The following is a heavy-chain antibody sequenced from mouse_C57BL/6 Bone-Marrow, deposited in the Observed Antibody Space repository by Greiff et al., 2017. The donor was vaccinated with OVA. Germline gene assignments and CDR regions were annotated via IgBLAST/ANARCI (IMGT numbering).Heavy chain of an antibody. J-gene: IGHJ3*01. D-gene: IGHD1-1*01. V-gene: IGHV3-6*01. CDR1: GYSITSGYY. CDR2: ISYDGSN. Sequence: VQLKESGPGLVKPSQSLSLTCSVTGYSITSGYYWNWIRQFPGNKLEWMGYISYDGSNNYNPSLKNRISITRDTSKNQFFLKLNSVTTEDTATYYCARGGVYFFAYWGQGTLVTVSA. CDR3: ARGGVYFFAY.